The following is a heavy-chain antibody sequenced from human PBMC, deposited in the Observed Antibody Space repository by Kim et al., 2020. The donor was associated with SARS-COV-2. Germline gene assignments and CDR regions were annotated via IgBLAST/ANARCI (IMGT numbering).Heavy chain of an antibody. CDR3: AADQIEGAL. CDR2: IVVGSGNT. D-gene: IGHD3-22*01. V-gene: IGHV1-58*01. CDR1: GFTFSNSA. Sequence: SVKVSCKASGFTFSNSAVQWVRQARGQRLEWIGWIVVGSGNTNYAQKFQERVTITRDMSTSTAYMELSSLRSEDTAVYYCAADQIEGALWGQGTLVTVS. J-gene: IGHJ4*02.